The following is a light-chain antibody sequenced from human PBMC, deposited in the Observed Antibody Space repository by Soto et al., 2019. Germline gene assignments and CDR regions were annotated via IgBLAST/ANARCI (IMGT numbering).Light chain of an antibody. CDR1: QSVSSN. Sequence: EIVMTQSPSTLSVSPGERATLSCRASQSVSSNLAWYQQKPGQAPRLLIYGASTRATGIPARFSGSGSGTEFTLTISSLQSEDFAVYDCQQYNNWWTFGPGTKLEIK. CDR2: GAS. J-gene: IGKJ1*01. CDR3: QQYNNWWT. V-gene: IGKV3-15*01.